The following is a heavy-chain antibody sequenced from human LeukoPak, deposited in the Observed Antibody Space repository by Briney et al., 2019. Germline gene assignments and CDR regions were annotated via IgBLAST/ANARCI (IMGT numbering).Heavy chain of an antibody. CDR3: ARGVGRFGELLLDY. CDR1: GGSISSSSYY. Sequence: PSETLSLTCTVSGGSISSSSYYWGWIRQPPGKGLEWIGSIYYSGSTYYNPSLKSRVTISVDTSKNQFSLKLSSVTAADTAVYYCARGVGRFGELLLDYWGQGTLVTVSS. V-gene: IGHV4-39*07. J-gene: IGHJ4*02. D-gene: IGHD3-10*01. CDR2: IYYSGST.